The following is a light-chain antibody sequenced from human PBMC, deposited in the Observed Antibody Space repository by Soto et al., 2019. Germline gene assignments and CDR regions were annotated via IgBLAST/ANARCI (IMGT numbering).Light chain of an antibody. CDR2: EVD. Sequence: QAVVTQPASVSGSPGQSITISCTGSSSDIGSYSYVSWYQHHPGTAPKLMIYEVDSRPSGVSNRFSGSKSGNTASLTISGLQAGDEGDYYCSSYTSSNTLLFGGGTKLTVL. CDR3: SSYTSSNTLL. CDR1: SSDIGSYSY. V-gene: IGLV2-14*01. J-gene: IGLJ2*01.